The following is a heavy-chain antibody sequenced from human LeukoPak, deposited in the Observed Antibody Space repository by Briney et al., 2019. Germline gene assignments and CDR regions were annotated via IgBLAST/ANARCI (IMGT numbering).Heavy chain of an antibody. J-gene: IGHJ6*02. D-gene: IGHD2-2*01. CDR1: GFTFSTYG. CDR2: ISYDGSNK. Sequence: GRSLRLSCAASGFTFSTYGMHWVRQAPGKGLEWVAVISYDGSNKYYADSVKGRFTISRDNSKNTLYLQMNSLRAEDTAVYYCAKVSRYCSSTSRWTNYYYYGMDVWGQGTTVTVSS. V-gene: IGHV3-30*18. CDR3: AKVSRYCSSTSRWTNYYYYGMDV.